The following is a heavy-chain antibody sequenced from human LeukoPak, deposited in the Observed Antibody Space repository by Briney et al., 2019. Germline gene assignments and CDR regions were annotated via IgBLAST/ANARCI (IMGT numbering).Heavy chain of an antibody. Sequence: GGSLRLSCGASGFXISSNYMTWVRQAPGRGLQWVSVIYSDGSTFYADSVKGRFTISRDSSKNTLYLQMNSLRAEDTAVYYCARDHRIGGSWGQGTLVTVSS. D-gene: IGHD3-16*01. CDR2: IYSDGST. J-gene: IGHJ4*02. V-gene: IGHV3-53*01. CDR1: GFXISSNY. CDR3: ARDHRIGGS.